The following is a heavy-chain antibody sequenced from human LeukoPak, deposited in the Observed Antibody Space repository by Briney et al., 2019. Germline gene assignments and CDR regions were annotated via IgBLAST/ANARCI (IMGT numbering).Heavy chain of an antibody. CDR3: ARAARPAVHAFDY. V-gene: IGHV4-61*08. D-gene: IGHD2-2*01. CDR1: GGSISSGGYY. J-gene: IGHJ4*02. CDR2: IYYSGST. Sequence: PSETLSLTCTVSGGSISSGGYYWSWIRQHPGKGLEWIGYIYYSGSTNYNPSLKSRVTISVDTSKNQFSLKLSSVTAADTAVYYCARAARPAVHAFDYWGQGTLVTVSS.